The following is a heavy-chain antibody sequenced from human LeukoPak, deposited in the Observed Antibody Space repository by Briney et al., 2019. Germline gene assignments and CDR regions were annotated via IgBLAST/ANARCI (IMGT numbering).Heavy chain of an antibody. V-gene: IGHV4-34*01. Sequence: SETLSLTCAVYGGSFSGYYWSWLRQPPGKGLEWIGEINHSGSTNYNPSLKSRVTISVDTSKNQFSLKLSSVTAADTAVYYCARVPRGTYYYGVDVWGKGTTVTVSS. CDR3: ARVPRGTYYYGVDV. CDR2: INHSGST. CDR1: GGSFSGYY. J-gene: IGHJ6*04. D-gene: IGHD1-1*01.